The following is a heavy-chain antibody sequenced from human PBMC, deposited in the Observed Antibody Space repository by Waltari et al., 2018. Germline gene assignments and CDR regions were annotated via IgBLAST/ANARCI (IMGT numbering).Heavy chain of an antibody. J-gene: IGHJ5*02. Sequence: QVQLVQCGAEVKKPGASVKVSCKASGYTFTGYYMHWVRQAPGKGLEWMGWINPNSGGTNDAHQFQGRVTMTRDTSISTGYMERSRLRSDDTAVYYCARDGYCSSTSCYDNWFDPLGQGTLVTVFS. CDR1: GYTFTGYY. CDR3: ARDGYCSSTSCYDNWFDP. V-gene: IGHV1-2*07. D-gene: IGHD2-2*03. CDR2: INPNSGGT.